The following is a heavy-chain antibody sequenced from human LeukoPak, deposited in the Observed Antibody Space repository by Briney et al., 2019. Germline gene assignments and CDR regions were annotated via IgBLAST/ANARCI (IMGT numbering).Heavy chain of an antibody. CDR2: ITSSSNYI. D-gene: IGHD3-10*01. Sequence: PGGSLRLSCAASGFTFSSYNMNWVRQAPGKGLEWVSSITSSSNYIYYADSVKGRFTISRDNAKNSLYLEMNSLRAEDTTVYYCARDCWDYGSGSYCGIDYWGQGTLVTVSS. J-gene: IGHJ4*02. V-gene: IGHV3-21*03. CDR3: ARDCWDYGSGSYCGIDY. CDR1: GFTFSSYN.